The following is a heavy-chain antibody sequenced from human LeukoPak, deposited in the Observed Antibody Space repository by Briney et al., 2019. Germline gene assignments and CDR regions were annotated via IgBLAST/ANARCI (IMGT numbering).Heavy chain of an antibody. V-gene: IGHV4-4*02. D-gene: IGHD6-13*01. J-gene: IGHJ4*02. CDR3: AREVTEQLLYYFAY. CDR2: IYHSGSN. CDR1: AGSISSSNW. Sequence: SETLSLTCTVSAGSISSSNWGSRVRRPPGKGLEWIGEIYHSGSNKYNPSLKSRVTISVDKSKNQFSLKLSSVTAADTAVYYCAREVTEQLLYYFAYWGQGTLVTVSS.